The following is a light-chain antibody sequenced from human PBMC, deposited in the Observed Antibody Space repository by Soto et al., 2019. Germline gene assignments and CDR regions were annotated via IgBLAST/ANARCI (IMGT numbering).Light chain of an antibody. Sequence: EIVLTQSPGTLSLSPGERATLSCRASQSVSSSYLAWYQQKPGQAPRLLIYGASSRATGIPDRFSGSGSGTDFTHTISRLEPEDFAVYYCQQYGSSLLTFGPGTKVDIK. CDR1: QSVSSSY. CDR2: GAS. V-gene: IGKV3-20*01. J-gene: IGKJ3*01. CDR3: QQYGSSLLT.